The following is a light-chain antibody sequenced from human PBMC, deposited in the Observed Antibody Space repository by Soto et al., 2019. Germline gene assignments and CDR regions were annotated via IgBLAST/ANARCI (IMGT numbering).Light chain of an antibody. V-gene: IGKV3-11*01. CDR2: DAS. CDR1: QSVSSN. Sequence: EIVMTQSPATLSVSPGEGVTLSCRASQSVSSNLAWYQQKPGQAPRLLIYDASNRATGIPARFSGSGSGTDFTLTISSLEPEDFAVYYCQQRSNWRITFGQGTRLEI. J-gene: IGKJ5*01. CDR3: QQRSNWRIT.